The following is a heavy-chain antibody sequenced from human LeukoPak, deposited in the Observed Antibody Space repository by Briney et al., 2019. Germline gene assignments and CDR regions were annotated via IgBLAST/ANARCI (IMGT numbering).Heavy chain of an antibody. CDR2: ISYDGSNK. J-gene: IGHJ5*02. D-gene: IGHD6-13*01. V-gene: IGHV3-30*04. Sequence: GRSLRLSCAASGFTFSSYAMHWVRQAPGKGLEWVAVISYDGSNKYYADSVKGRFTISRDNSKNTLYLQINSLRAEDTAVYYCASYSSSWYGNWFDPWGQGTLVTVSS. CDR1: GFTFSSYA. CDR3: ASYSSSWYGNWFDP.